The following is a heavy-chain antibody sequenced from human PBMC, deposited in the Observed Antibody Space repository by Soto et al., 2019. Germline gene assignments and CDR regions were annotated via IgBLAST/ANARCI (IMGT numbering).Heavy chain of an antibody. V-gene: IGHV3-21*01. J-gene: IGHJ5*02. D-gene: IGHD4-4*01. CDR2: ISSSSSYI. CDR3: ASGGSHDYSNYEPSWFDP. CDR1: GFTCISYS. Sequence: GGSLRLSCAASGFTCISYSMNWVRQAPGKGLEWVSSISSSSSYIYYADSVKGRFTISRDNAKNSLYLQMNSLRAEDTAVYYCASGGSHDYSNYEPSWFDPWGQGTLVTVSS.